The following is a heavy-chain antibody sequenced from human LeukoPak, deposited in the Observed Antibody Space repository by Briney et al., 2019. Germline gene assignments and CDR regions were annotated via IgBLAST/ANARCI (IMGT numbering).Heavy chain of an antibody. CDR3: ARNEGYSLDY. J-gene: IGHJ4*02. CDR1: GFTFSSYI. Sequence: GGSLRLSCAASGFTFSSYIMNWVRQAPGKGLEWVSSISGSSPSKYHADSVKGRFTISRDNAKNSLSLQMNSLRAEDTAVYYCARNEGYSLDYWGQGTLVTVSS. CDR2: ISGSSPSK. V-gene: IGHV3-21*01.